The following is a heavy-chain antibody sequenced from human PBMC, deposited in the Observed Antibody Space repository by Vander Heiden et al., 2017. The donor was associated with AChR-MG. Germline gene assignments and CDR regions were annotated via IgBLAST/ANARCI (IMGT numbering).Heavy chain of an antibody. V-gene: IGHV3-23*01. J-gene: IGHJ2*01. CDR1: GFTFSDHA. D-gene: IGHD6-13*01. CDR2: NTGGGSI. CDR3: TYSSTWSGIFDF. Sequence: EVQLLELGCVLVQPGGPLILSFAFTGFTFSDHALSWVRPAPGKGLGWGSYNTGGGSIYYADSVKGRFTISRDNSKNTLYLQMNSLRADDTAVYYCTYSSTWSGIFDFWGRGTLVTVSS.